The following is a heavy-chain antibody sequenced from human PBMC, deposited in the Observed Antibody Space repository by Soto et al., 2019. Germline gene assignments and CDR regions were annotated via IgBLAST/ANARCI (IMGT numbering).Heavy chain of an antibody. D-gene: IGHD7-27*01. V-gene: IGHV1-2*04. Sequence: GASVKVSCKASGYTFTGYYMHWVRQAPGQGLEWMGWINPNSGGTNYAQKFQGWVTMTRDTSISTAYMELSRLRSDDTAVYYCARTPVVAGDSYYYYYGMDVWGQGTTVTVSS. CDR3: ARTPVVAGDSYYYYYGMDV. CDR2: INPNSGGT. CDR1: GYTFTGYY. J-gene: IGHJ6*02.